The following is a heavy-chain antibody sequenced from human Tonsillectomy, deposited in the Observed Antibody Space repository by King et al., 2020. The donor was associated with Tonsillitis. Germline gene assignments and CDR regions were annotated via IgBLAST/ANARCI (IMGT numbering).Heavy chain of an antibody. Sequence: VQLVESGGGVVQPGKSLRLSCAASGFTFSSYGMHWVRQTPDKGLEWVAVISYDGSTKYFADSAKGRFTISRDNSRNTLYLQMNSLTTEDTAVYYCAKPTLRGGNSFPIEWWGQGTLVTVSS. J-gene: IGHJ4*02. CDR2: ISYDGSTK. D-gene: IGHD3-16*01. CDR3: AKPTLRGGNSFPIEW. V-gene: IGHV3-30*18. CDR1: GFTFSSYG.